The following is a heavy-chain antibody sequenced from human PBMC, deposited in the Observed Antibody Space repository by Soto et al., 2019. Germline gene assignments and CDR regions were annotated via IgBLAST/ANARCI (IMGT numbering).Heavy chain of an antibody. Sequence: QVQLVQSGAEVKKPGSSVKVSCKASGGTFSSYAITWVRQAPGQGLEWMGGIIPIFGTADYAQKFQGRVTITADESTSTAYMELSSLRSEDKAVYYCASKEGAMYYSGMDVWGQGTTVTVSS. J-gene: IGHJ6*02. CDR3: ASKEGAMYYSGMDV. D-gene: IGHD1-26*01. CDR1: GGTFSSYA. CDR2: IIPIFGTA. V-gene: IGHV1-69*12.